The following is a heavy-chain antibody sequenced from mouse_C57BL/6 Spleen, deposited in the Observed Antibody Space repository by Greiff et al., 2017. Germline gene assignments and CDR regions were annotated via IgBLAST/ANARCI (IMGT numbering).Heavy chain of an antibody. CDR1: GYSITSGYY. V-gene: IGHV3-6*01. CDR2: ISYDGSN. CDR3: ASGGGYYVDAMDY. D-gene: IGHD2-3*01. J-gene: IGHJ4*01. Sequence: VQLQQSGPGLVKPSQSLSLTCSVTGYSITSGYYWNWIRQFPGNKLEWMGYISYDGSNNYNPSLKNRISITRDTSKNQFFLKLNSVTTEDTATYYCASGGGYYVDAMDYWGQGTSVTVSS.